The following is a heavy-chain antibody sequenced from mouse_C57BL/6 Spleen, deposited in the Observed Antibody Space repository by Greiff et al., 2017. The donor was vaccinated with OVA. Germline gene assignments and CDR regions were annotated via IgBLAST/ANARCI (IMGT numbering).Heavy chain of an antibody. J-gene: IGHJ1*03. Sequence: QVQLQQSGPELVKPGASVKISCKASGYAFSSSWMNWVKQRPGKGLEWIGRIYPGDGDTNYNGKFKGKATLTAAKSSSTAYMQLSSLTSEDCAVYFCARSNGNGWYFDVWGTGTTVTVSS. D-gene: IGHD2-1*01. CDR1: GYAFSSSW. CDR3: ARSNGNGWYFDV. V-gene: IGHV1-82*01. CDR2: IYPGDGDT.